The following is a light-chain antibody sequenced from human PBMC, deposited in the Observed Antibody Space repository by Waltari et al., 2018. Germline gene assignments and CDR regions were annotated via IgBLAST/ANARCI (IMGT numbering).Light chain of an antibody. CDR3: LLSYSDGGVV. Sequence: QAVVTQEPSLTVSPGGTVTLTCDSSTGAVTSGHYPYWFQQKPGQAPRTLIYDTSNKQSWTPARFSGSLLGGKAALTLSGAQPGDEADYYCLLSYSDGGVVFGGGTKLTVL. J-gene: IGLJ2*01. V-gene: IGLV7-46*01. CDR1: TGAVTSGHY. CDR2: DTS.